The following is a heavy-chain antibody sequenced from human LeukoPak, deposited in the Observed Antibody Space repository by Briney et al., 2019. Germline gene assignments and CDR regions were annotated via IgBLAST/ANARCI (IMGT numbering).Heavy chain of an antibody. V-gene: IGHV3-49*04. CDR2: IRSKAYGGTT. Sequence: GGSLRLSCTASGFTFGDYAMSWVRQAPGKGLEWVGFIRSKAYGGTTEYAASVKGRFTISRDDSKSIAYLQMNSLKTEDTAVYYCTRDPEQWLVGSFDYWGQGTLVTVSS. J-gene: IGHJ4*02. D-gene: IGHD6-19*01. CDR3: TRDPEQWLVGSFDY. CDR1: GFTFGDYA.